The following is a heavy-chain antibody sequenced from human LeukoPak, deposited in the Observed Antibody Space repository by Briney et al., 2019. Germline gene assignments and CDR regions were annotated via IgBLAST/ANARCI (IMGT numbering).Heavy chain of an antibody. D-gene: IGHD6-13*01. V-gene: IGHV5-10-1*01. Sequence: RGESLKISCKGSGYSFTSYWISWVRQMPGKGLEWMGRIDPSDSYTNYSPSFQGHVTISADKSISTAYLQWSSLKASDTAMYYCARARAAGGRWSDLDYWGQGTLVTVSS. CDR3: ARARAAGGRWSDLDY. J-gene: IGHJ4*02. CDR1: GYSFTSYW. CDR2: IDPSDSYT.